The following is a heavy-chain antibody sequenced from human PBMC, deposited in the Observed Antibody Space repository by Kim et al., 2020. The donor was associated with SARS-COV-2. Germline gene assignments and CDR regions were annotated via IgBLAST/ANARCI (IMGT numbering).Heavy chain of an antibody. J-gene: IGHJ4*02. V-gene: IGHV4-30-4*01. D-gene: IGHD3-10*01. Sequence: SETLSLTCTVSGGSISSGDYYWSWIRQPPGKGLEWIGYIYYSGSTYYNPSLKSRVTISVDTSKNQFSLKLSSVTAADTAVYYCARVYYYGSGSPISDYFDYWGQGTLVTVSS. CDR2: IYYSGST. CDR3: ARVYYYGSGSPISDYFDY. CDR1: GGSISSGDYY.